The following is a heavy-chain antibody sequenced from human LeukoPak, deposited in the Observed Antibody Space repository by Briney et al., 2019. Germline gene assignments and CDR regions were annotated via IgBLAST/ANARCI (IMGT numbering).Heavy chain of an antibody. Sequence: KPSETLSLTCTVSGGSISSYYWSWIRQPAGKGLEWIGRIYTSGSTNYNPSLKSRVTMSVDTSKNQFSLKLSSVTAADTAVYYCAREGINTYYYDSSGYYYGIGYWGQGTLVTVSS. V-gene: IGHV4-4*07. CDR3: AREGINTYYYDSSGYYYGIGY. CDR2: IYTSGST. J-gene: IGHJ4*02. CDR1: GGSISSYY. D-gene: IGHD3-22*01.